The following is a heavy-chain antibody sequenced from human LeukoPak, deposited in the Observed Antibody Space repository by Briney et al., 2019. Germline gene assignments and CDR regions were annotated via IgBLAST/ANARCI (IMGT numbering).Heavy chain of an antibody. CDR3: AGGDGITGTQGRLDY. D-gene: IGHD1-20*01. Sequence: PSETLSLTCAVYGGSFSGYYWSWIRQPAGKGLEWIGEINHSGSTNYNPSLKSRVTISVDTSKNQFSLKLSSVTAADTAVYYCAGGDGITGTQGRLDYWGQGTLVTV. CDR2: INHSGST. CDR1: GGSFSGYY. V-gene: IGHV4-34*01. J-gene: IGHJ4*02.